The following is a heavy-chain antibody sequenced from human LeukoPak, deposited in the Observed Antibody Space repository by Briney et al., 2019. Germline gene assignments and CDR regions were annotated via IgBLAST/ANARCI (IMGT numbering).Heavy chain of an antibody. CDR1: GYTSTAYH. D-gene: IGHD5-12*01. CDR2: VYPGGVYT. V-gene: IGHV1-46*01. J-gene: IGHJ4*02. CDR3: AKVGPTYRGKFCSFDL. Sequence: ASARVSCMASGYTSTAYHIHWVRQAPGQGLERVGPVYPGGVYTTYVEKFQGRVSVTGDTTTRTVYMDLSSLGYEETGVYYSAKVGPTYRGKFCSFDLWGQGALGTVSS.